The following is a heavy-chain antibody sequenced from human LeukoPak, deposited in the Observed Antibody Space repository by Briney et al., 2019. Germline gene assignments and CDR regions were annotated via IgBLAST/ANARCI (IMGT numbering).Heavy chain of an antibody. D-gene: IGHD2-15*01. CDR3: ATEGPLIWRPPHFES. CDR1: GVSVSNYY. CDR2: IYSSGIT. J-gene: IGHJ4*02. Sequence: SETLSLTCTVSGVSVSNYYWAWVRQPAGKGPEWIGRIYSSGITNYNPSLRSRVSVSLDASKNQFSLKLNSVTAADTAVYYCATEGPLIWRPPHFESWGQGTLVIVSS. V-gene: IGHV4-4*07.